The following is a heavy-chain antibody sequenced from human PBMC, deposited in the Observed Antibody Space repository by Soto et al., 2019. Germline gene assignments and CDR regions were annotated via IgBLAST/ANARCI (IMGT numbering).Heavy chain of an antibody. Sequence: SETLSLTCTVSGGSISSYYWSWIRQPPGKGLEWIGYIYYSGSTNYNPSLKSRVTISVDTSKNQFSLKLSSVTAADTAVYYCATAVAGTNYYYYMDVWGKGTTVTVSS. D-gene: IGHD6-19*01. V-gene: IGHV4-59*01. CDR2: IYYSGST. CDR1: GGSISSYY. J-gene: IGHJ6*03. CDR3: ATAVAGTNYYYYMDV.